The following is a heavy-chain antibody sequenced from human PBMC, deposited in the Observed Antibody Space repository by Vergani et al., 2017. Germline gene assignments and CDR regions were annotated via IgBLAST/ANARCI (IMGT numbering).Heavy chain of an antibody. V-gene: IGHV4-30-2*01. CDR2: IYHSGST. CDR3: AREREELGIPH. J-gene: IGHJ4*02. CDR1: GGPISSGGYS. Sequence: QLQLQESGSGLVKPSQTLSLTCAVSGGPISSGGYSWSWIRQPPGKGLEWIGYIYHSGSTYYNPSLKSRVTIAVDRSKNQFSLKLSSVTAADTAVYYCAREREELGIPHWGQGTLVTVSS. D-gene: IGHD7-27*01.